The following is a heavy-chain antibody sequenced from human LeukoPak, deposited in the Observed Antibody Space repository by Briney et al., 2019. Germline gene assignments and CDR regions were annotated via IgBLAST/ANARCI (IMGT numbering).Heavy chain of an antibody. CDR2: IGWNSNTI. D-gene: IGHD2/OR15-2a*01. V-gene: IGHV3-9*01. J-gene: IGHJ3*02. Sequence: PGGSLRLSCEASGFTFDDFAMHWVRQAPGKGLEWVSGIGWNSNTITYADSVKGRFTISRDNAKNSLYLQMDSLRVEDTALYFCTKDIIILGAFDIWGQGTMVTVSS. CDR1: GFTFDDFA. CDR3: TKDIIILGAFDI.